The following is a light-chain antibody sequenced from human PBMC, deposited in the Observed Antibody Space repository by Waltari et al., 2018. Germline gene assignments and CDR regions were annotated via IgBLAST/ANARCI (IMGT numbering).Light chain of an antibody. J-gene: IGLJ3*02. CDR2: KAN. Sequence: QTVVTQEPSMSVSPGRTVSLACAFSSGVHHTHSLPPWYQQTPGPAPRTLVYKANARSSGVPDRFAGSILGNTAALTITGAQADDESDYYCALYMGSGIWVFGGGTRLTVL. CDR3: ALYMGSGIWV. V-gene: IGLV8-61*01. CDR1: SGVHHTHSL.